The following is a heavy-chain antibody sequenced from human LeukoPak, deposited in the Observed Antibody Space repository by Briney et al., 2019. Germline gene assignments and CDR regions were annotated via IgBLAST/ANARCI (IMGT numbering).Heavy chain of an antibody. Sequence: GGSLRLSCAASGFTFSSYAMHWVRQTPGKGLEWMAVISYDGTTKYYADSVKGRFTISRDKSKNTLYLQMNSLRVEDTAIYYCAIDPNWGIHYWGQGVLVTVSS. D-gene: IGHD7-27*01. CDR3: AIDPNWGIHY. CDR2: ISYDGTTK. J-gene: IGHJ4*02. V-gene: IGHV3-30*04. CDR1: GFTFSSYA.